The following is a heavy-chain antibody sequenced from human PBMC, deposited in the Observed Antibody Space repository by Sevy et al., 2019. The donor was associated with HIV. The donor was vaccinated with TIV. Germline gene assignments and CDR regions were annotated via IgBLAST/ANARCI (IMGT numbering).Heavy chain of an antibody. CDR3: PRGFESMTYTFDI. V-gene: IGHV1-69*13. J-gene: IGHJ3*02. Sequence: ASVKVSCKASGGTFSSYAISWVRQAPGQGLEWMGGIVPIFGTANYAQKFQGRVTITADESTSTAYMELSSLRSEDTAVYYCPRGFESMTYTFDIWGQGTMVTVSS. CDR1: GGTFSSYA. CDR2: IVPIFGTA. D-gene: IGHD3-22*01.